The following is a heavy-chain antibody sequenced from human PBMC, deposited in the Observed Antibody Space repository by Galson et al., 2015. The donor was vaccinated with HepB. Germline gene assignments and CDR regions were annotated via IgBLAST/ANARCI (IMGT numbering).Heavy chain of an antibody. CDR2: ITGSGGIT. D-gene: IGHD6-6*01. J-gene: IGHJ6*02. CDR3: AKDLTAARIYYYYSMDV. V-gene: IGHV3-23*01. Sequence: SLRLSCAASGFTFSSYAMTWVRQAPGKGLEWVSAITGSGGITYYVDSVKGRFTISRDNSKNTLYLQMNSLRAADTAVYYCAKDLTAARIYYYYSMDVWGQGTTVTVSS. CDR1: GFTFSSYA.